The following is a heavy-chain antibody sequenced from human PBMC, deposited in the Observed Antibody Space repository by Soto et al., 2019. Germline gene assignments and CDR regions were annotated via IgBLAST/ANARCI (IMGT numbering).Heavy chain of an antibody. Sequence: SQTLSLTCAISGDSVSSNSVAWNWIRQSPSRGLEWLGRTYYRSKWYDDYAVSVRSRITINPDTSKNQFSLQLNSVTPEDTAVYYCAKSSKSVAGSRAPFDYWGQGTLVPVSS. CDR2: TYYRSKWYD. CDR3: AKSSKSVAGSRAPFDY. J-gene: IGHJ4*02. V-gene: IGHV6-1*01. D-gene: IGHD6-19*01. CDR1: GDSVSSNSVA.